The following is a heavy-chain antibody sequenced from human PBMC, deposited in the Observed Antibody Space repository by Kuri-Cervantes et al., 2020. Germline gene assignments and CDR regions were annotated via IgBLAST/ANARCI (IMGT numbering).Heavy chain of an antibody. J-gene: IGHJ6*02. Sequence: ASVKVSCKVSGYTLTELSMHWVRQAPGRGLEWMGGFDPEDGETIYAQKFQGRVTMTEDTSTDTAYMELSSLRSEDTAVYYCARGEDIVVVPAASPYYYYYGMDVWGQGTTVTVSS. CDR2: FDPEDGET. CDR3: ARGEDIVVVPAASPYYYYYGMDV. CDR1: GYTLTELS. V-gene: IGHV1-24*01. D-gene: IGHD2-2*01.